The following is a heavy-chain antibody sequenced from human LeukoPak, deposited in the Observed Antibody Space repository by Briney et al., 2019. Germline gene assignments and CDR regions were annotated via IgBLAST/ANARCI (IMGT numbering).Heavy chain of an antibody. J-gene: IGHJ4*02. V-gene: IGHV3-21*01. CDR1: GFTFSSYS. CDR2: ISSRSSYL. Sequence: SGGSLRLSCAASGFTFSSYSMNWVRQAPGKGLEWVSSISSRSSYLYYADSVKGRFTISRDNAKNSLYLQMNSLRAEDTAVYYCARDHYLDYWGQGTLVTVSS. CDR3: ARDHYLDY.